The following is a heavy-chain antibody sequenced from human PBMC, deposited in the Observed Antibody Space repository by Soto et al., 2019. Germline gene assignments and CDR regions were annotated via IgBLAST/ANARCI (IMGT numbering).Heavy chain of an antibody. V-gene: IGHV4-31*03. CDR3: ARRDRSGYSYWLDT. Sequence: LSLTCTVSGGSISDGYYWSWIRQHPGKGLEWIGSISYSGSTSYNPSLKSRLTISVDRSKSQFSLNLSSVTAADTAVYYCARRDRSGYSYWLDTWGQGTLVTVSS. CDR2: ISYSGST. J-gene: IGHJ5*02. D-gene: IGHD3-22*01. CDR1: GGSISDGYY.